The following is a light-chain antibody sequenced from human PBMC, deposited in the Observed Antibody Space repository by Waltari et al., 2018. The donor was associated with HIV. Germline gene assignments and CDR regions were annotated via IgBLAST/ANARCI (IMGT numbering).Light chain of an antibody. Sequence: QSVLSQPRAVSGTPGPRVNISCSGTSSNVRNNYVYWYQQVPGVAPKLLIYRNNQRPSGVPDRFSGSKSGTSASLAISGLRTEDEAEYYCAAWDDRLSGRLFGGGTKVTVL. CDR1: SSNVRNNY. CDR2: RNN. J-gene: IGLJ2*01. CDR3: AAWDDRLSGRL. V-gene: IGLV1-47*01.